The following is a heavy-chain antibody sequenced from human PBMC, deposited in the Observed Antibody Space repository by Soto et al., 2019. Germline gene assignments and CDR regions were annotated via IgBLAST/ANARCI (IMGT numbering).Heavy chain of an antibody. Sequence: EVQLVESGGGLVQPGGSVRLSCAASGFTFSSYWMHWVRQAPGKGLMWVSRIHNDGSTTRYADSVKGRFTISRDNAKNMLYLQMSSLRVEDTAVYYCARDNWNSYWGQGTLVTVS. CDR2: IHNDGSTT. V-gene: IGHV3-74*01. CDR3: ARDNWNSY. D-gene: IGHD1-7*01. J-gene: IGHJ4*01. CDR1: GFTFSSYW.